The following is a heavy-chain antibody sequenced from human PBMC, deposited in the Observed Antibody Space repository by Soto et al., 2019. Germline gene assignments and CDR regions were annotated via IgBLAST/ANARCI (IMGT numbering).Heavy chain of an antibody. CDR1: GYTFTSYD. V-gene: IGHV1-8*01. J-gene: IGHJ6*03. CDR2: MNPNSGNT. D-gene: IGHD3-3*01. CDR3: ARFPREYDFWSGYTGYYYYMDV. Sequence: GASVKVSCKASGYTFTSYDINWVRQATGQGLEWMGWMNPNSGNTGYAQKFQGRVTMTRNTSISTAYMELSSLRSEDTAVYYCARFPREYDFWSGYTGYYYYMDVWGKGTTVTVSS.